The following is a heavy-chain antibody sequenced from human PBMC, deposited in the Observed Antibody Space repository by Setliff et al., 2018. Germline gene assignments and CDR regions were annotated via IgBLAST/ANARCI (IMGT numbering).Heavy chain of an antibody. CDR3: ARPYYDSRYAFDI. CDR2: IIPILGIA. V-gene: IGHV1-69*10. D-gene: IGHD3-22*01. Sequence: GASVKVSCKASGGTFSSYAISWVRQAPGQGLEWMGGIIPILGIANYAQKFQGRVTITTDESTRTAYMELSSLRSEDTAVYYCARPYYDSRYAFDIWGQGTMVTVSS. CDR1: GGTFSSYA. J-gene: IGHJ3*02.